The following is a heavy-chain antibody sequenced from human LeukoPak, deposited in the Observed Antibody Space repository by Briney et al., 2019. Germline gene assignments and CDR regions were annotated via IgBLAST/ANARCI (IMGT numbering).Heavy chain of an antibody. CDR2: INHSGST. CDR1: GGSFSGYY. D-gene: IGHD3-10*01. V-gene: IGHV4-34*01. CDR3: ARVRRASYYGSGNWFDP. J-gene: IGHJ5*02. Sequence: SETLSLTCAVYGGSFSGYYWSWIRQPPGKGLEWIGEINHSGSTNYNPSLKSRVTISVDTSKNQFSLKLSSVTAADTAVYYCARVRRASYYGSGNWFDPWGQGTLVTVSS.